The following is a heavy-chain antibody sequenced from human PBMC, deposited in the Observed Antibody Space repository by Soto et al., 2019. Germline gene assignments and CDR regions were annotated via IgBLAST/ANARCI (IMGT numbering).Heavy chain of an antibody. V-gene: IGHV3-48*01. CDR2: ISSSSTI. CDR3: ARDLGSSWYPEYFQH. Sequence: GGSLRLSCAASGFTFSSYGRNWVRQAPGKGLEWVSYISSSSTIYYADSVKGRFTISRDNAKNSLYLQMNSLRAEDTAVYYCARDLGSSWYPEYFQHWGQGTLVTVSS. J-gene: IGHJ1*01. D-gene: IGHD6-13*01. CDR1: GFTFSSYG.